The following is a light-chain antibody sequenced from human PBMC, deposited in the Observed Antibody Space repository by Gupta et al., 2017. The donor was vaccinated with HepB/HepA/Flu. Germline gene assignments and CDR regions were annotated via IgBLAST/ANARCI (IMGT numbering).Light chain of an antibody. J-gene: IGLJ1*01. CDR1: SSNVGAYSY. CDR3: CSYAVIYTYV. CDR2: DVS. Sequence: QPALTQPRSVSGSPGPSVPISCTGTSSNVGAYSYVSWFQQRPGIVPKLIIYDVSKRPSGVPDRFSGSQSGYTAPLTISGLQAEDEADYYCCSYAVIYTYVFGTGTKVTVL. V-gene: IGLV2-11*01.